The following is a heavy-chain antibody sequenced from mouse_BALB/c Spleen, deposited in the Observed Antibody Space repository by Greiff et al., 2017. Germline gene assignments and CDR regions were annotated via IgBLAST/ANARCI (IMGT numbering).Heavy chain of an antibody. CDR1: GFSLTSYD. Sequence: QVQLQQSGPGLVAPSQSLSITCTVSGFSLTSYDISWIRQPPGKGLEWLGVIWTGGGTNYNSAFMSRLSISKDNSKSQVFLKMNSLQTDDTAIYYCVRDHDGYDYWGQGTTLTVSS. V-gene: IGHV2-9-2*01. CDR3: VRDHDGYDY. J-gene: IGHJ2*01. D-gene: IGHD2-3*01. CDR2: IWTGGGT.